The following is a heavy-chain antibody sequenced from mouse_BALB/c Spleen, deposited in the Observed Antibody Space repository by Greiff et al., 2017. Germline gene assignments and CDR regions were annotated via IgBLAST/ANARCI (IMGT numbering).Heavy chain of an antibody. Sequence: VKLQESGPGLVAPSQSLSITCTVSGFSLTSYGVHWVRQPPGKGLEWLGVIWAGGSTNYNSALMSRLSISKDNSKSQVFLKMNSLQTDDTAMYYCARGIWVVGAWYFDVWGAGTTVTVSS. D-gene: IGHD1-1*02. CDR3: ARGIWVVGAWYFDV. CDR1: GFSLTSYG. J-gene: IGHJ1*01. V-gene: IGHV2-9*02. CDR2: IWAGGST.